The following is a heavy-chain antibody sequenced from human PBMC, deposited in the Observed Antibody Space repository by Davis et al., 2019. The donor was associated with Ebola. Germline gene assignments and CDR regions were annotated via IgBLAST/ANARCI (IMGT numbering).Heavy chain of an antibody. CDR3: AKGSGATRPYYFDY. D-gene: IGHD3-10*01. Sequence: PGGSLRLSCAASGFTFNSYVMSWVRQAPGKGLEWVSAITIRSDSTYYTDSVKGRFTISRDNSENTLFLQMDSLRAEDTAVYYCAKGSGATRPYYFDYWGQGTQVTVSS. CDR2: ITIRSDST. V-gene: IGHV3-23*01. CDR1: GFTFNSYV. J-gene: IGHJ4*02.